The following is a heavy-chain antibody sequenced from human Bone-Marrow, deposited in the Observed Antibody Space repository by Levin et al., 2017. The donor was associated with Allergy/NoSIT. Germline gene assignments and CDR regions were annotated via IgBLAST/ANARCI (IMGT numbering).Heavy chain of an antibody. CDR3: AGYDTSGYHSPFDS. Sequence: ETLSLTCAASGLIFSNYAMNWVRQAPGKGLEWVSQISGSGSNTHYADSVRGRFTFSRDNSNNTVYLQMNSLRADDTAVYYCAGYDTSGYHSPFDSWGQGTLVTVSS. J-gene: IGHJ4*02. D-gene: IGHD3-22*01. V-gene: IGHV3-23*01. CDR1: GLIFSNYA. CDR2: ISGSGSNT.